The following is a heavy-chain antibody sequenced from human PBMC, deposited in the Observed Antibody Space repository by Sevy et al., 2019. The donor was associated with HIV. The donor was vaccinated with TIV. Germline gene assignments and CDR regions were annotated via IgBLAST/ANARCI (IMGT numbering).Heavy chain of an antibody. J-gene: IGHJ4*02. Sequence: ASVKVSCKASGYTFTSYDINWVRQATGQGLEWMGWMNPNSGNTGYAQKFQGRVTMTRNTSISTAYMELSSLRSEDTAVYYCASQGYYYDSSGYSNFDYWGQGTLVTVSS. CDR3: ASQGYYYDSSGYSNFDY. D-gene: IGHD3-22*01. CDR2: MNPNSGNT. CDR1: GYTFTSYD. V-gene: IGHV1-8*01.